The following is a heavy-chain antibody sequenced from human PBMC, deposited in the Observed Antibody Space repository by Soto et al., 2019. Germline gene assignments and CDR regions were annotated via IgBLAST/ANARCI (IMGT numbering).Heavy chain of an antibody. Sequence: GGSLRLSCAASGFTFSSYAMSWVRQAPGKGLEWVSAIGTAGDTYYPGSVKGRFTISRENAKNSLYLQMNSLRAGDTAVYYCARGMATTDAFDIWGQGTMVTVSS. CDR2: IGTAGDT. V-gene: IGHV3-13*01. J-gene: IGHJ3*02. CDR1: GFTFSSYA. D-gene: IGHD5-12*01. CDR3: ARGMATTDAFDI.